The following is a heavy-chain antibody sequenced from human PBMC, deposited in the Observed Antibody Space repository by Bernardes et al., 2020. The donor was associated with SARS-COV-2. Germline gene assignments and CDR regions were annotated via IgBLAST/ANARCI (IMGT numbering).Heavy chain of an antibody. Sequence: GGSLRLSCAASGFIFSNYEMNWVRQAPGKGLEWVSHIGSSGNNIHYADSAKGRFTISRDNARYSLYLQMNSLRAEDTAFYYCTRHLSGTGFDYWGQGTLVTVSS. J-gene: IGHJ4*02. V-gene: IGHV3-48*03. CDR2: IGSSGNNI. CDR1: GFIFSNYE. D-gene: IGHD1-1*01. CDR3: TRHLSGTGFDY.